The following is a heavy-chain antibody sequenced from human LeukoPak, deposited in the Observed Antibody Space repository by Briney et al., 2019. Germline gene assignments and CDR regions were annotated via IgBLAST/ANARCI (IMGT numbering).Heavy chain of an antibody. J-gene: IGHJ4*02. Sequence: RSSVKVSCKASGGTFSSYAISWVRQAPGQGLEWMGGIIPIFGTANYAQKFQGRVTITTDESTSTAYMELGSLRSEDTAVYYCASPAGGTPFDYWGQGTLVTVSS. CDR2: IIPIFGTA. D-gene: IGHD1-14*01. V-gene: IGHV1-69*05. CDR3: ASPAGGTPFDY. CDR1: GGTFSSYA.